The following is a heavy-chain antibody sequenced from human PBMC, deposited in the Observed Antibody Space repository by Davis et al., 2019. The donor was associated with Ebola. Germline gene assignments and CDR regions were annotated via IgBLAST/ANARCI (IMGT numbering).Heavy chain of an antibody. D-gene: IGHD3-22*01. Sequence: GESLKISCAASGFSFSAYAMNWVRQAPGKGLEWVTAIRSAGIIAYYADSVKGRFTISRDNSKNTLYLQLSSLRAEDTATYYCARDSDTSGLYWFFDLWGRGALVTVSS. CDR1: GFSFSAYA. CDR2: IRSAGIIA. CDR3: ARDSDTSGLYWFFDL. V-gene: IGHV3-33*08. J-gene: IGHJ2*01.